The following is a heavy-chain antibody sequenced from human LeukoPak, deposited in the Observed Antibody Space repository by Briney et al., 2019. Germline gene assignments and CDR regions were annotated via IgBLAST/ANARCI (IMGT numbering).Heavy chain of an antibody. D-gene: IGHD3-22*01. V-gene: IGHV4-34*01. Sequence: SETLSLTCAVYGGSFSGYYWSWIRQPPGKGLEWIGEINHSGSTNYNPSLKSRVTISVDTSKNQFSLKLSSVTAADTAVYYCAGRITMIVAKGGAFDIWGQGTMVTVSS. CDR2: INHSGST. J-gene: IGHJ3*02. CDR3: AGRITMIVAKGGAFDI. CDR1: GGSFSGYY.